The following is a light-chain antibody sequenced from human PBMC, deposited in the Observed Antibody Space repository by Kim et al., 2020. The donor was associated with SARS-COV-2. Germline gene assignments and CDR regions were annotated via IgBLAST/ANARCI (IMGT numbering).Light chain of an antibody. CDR3: QAWGAGFRV. CDR1: SGHSSYS. Sequence: SVKFTCTLSSGHSSYSIAWHQQQPEKGPRFLMNLHSDGTHNKGDGIPDRFSGSSSGAERYLTISSLQSEDEADYYCQAWGAGFRVFGGGTQLTVL. CDR2: LHSDGTH. J-gene: IGLJ3*02. V-gene: IGLV4-69*01.